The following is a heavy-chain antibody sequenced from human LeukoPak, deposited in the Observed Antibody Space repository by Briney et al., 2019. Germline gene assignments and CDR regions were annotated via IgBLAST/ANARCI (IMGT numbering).Heavy chain of an antibody. J-gene: IGHJ4*02. Sequence: GGSPRLSCAASGFTFSSYGMHWVRQAPGKGLEWVAVISYDGSNKYYADSVKGRFTISRDNSKNTLYLQMNSLRAEDTAVYYCAKIRPWIQLWLEMDYWGQGTLVTVSS. CDR3: AKIRPWIQLWLEMDY. D-gene: IGHD5-18*01. CDR2: ISYDGSNK. V-gene: IGHV3-30*18. CDR1: GFTFSSYG.